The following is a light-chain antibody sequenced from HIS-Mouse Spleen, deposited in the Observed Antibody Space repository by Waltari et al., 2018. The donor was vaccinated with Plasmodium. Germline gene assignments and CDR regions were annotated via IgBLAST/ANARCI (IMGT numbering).Light chain of an antibody. CDR2: DAS. J-gene: IGKJ3*01. CDR3: QQRSNWPCT. V-gene: IGKV3-11*01. CDR1: QSVSSY. Sequence: EIVLTQSPATLSLSPGERATLSCRASQSVSSYLAWYQQKPGQAPRLHIYDASNRATGIPARFSGSGSGTDFTLTISSLEPEDFAVYYCQQRSNWPCTFGPGTKVDIK.